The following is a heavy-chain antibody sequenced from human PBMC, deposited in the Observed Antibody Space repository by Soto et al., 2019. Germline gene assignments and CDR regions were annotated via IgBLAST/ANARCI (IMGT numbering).Heavy chain of an antibody. CDR3: ARAKGQWLVQFDY. J-gene: IGHJ4*02. V-gene: IGHV3-11*01. CDR2: ISSSGSTI. CDR1: GFTFSDYY. Sequence: GSLRLSCAASGFTFSDYYMSWIRQAPGKGLGWVSYISSSGSTIYYADSVKGRFTISTDNAKNSLYLQTNSLRAEDTAVYYCARAKGQWLVQFDYWGQGTLVTVSS. D-gene: IGHD6-19*01.